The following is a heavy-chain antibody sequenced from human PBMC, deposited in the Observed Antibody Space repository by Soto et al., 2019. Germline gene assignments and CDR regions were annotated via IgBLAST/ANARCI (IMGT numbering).Heavy chain of an antibody. J-gene: IGHJ4*02. CDR3: ARGLYCTNGVCYTKYFDY. D-gene: IGHD2-8*01. CDR2: INHSGST. V-gene: IGHV4-34*01. CDR1: GGSFSGYY. Sequence: SETLSLTCAVYGGSFSGYYWSWIRQPPGKGLKRIGEINHSGSTNYNPSLKSRVTISVDTSKNLFSLKLSSVSAADTALYYCARGLYCTNGVCYTKYFDYWGQGTLVTVSS.